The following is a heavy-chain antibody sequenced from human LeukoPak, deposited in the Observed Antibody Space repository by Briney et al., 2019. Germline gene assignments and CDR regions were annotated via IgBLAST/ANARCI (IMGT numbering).Heavy chain of an antibody. Sequence: ASVKVSCKASGYTFTSYGISWVRQAPGQGLEWMGWISAYNGNTNYAQKLQGRVTMTTDTSTSTAYMELRSLRSDDTAVYYCARAVVSYYYDSSGYSGVDYWGQGTLVTVSS. J-gene: IGHJ4*02. D-gene: IGHD3-22*01. CDR3: ARAVVSYYYDSSGYSGVDY. CDR2: ISAYNGNT. V-gene: IGHV1-18*01. CDR1: GYTFTSYG.